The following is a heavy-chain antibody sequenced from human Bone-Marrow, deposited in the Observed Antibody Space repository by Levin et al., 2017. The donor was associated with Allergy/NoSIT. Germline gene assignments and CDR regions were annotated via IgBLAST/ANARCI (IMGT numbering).Heavy chain of an antibody. Sequence: PSETLSLTCAISGDKISTSIATWNWIRQSPSRGLEWLGRTYYRSKWFNDYAISLESRLMITPDTSKNHFSLQLQSVTPEDTAVYYCARAPLQMVNGRSSYSGLDVWGQGTMVTVSS. J-gene: IGHJ6*02. CDR2: TYYRSKWFN. CDR3: ARAPLQMVNGRSSYSGLDV. D-gene: IGHD2-8*01. V-gene: IGHV6-1*01. CDR1: GDKISTSIAT.